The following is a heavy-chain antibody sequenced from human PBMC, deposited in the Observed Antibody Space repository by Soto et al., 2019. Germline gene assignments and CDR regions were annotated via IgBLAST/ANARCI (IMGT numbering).Heavy chain of an antibody. CDR3: AKVFYDYDLWTASTFDH. D-gene: IGHD5-12*01. CDR2: LSVSGGST. CDR1: GFSFSNYP. J-gene: IGHJ4*02. V-gene: IGHV3-23*01. Sequence: EVHLLESGGGLIQPGVSLRLSCAASGFSFSNYPMGWVRQAPGKGLELVLVLSVSGGSTYYADSVKGRFTISSDNSKNTLYLQMSNLRAEDTAVFYCAKVFYDYDLWTASTFDHWGQGTLVPVAS.